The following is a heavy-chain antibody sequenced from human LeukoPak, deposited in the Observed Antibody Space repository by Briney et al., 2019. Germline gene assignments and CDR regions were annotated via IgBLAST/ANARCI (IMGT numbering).Heavy chain of an antibody. D-gene: IGHD2-2*01. J-gene: IGHJ4*02. CDR1: GLTFSSYD. V-gene: IGHV3-30*18. CDR3: AKDGAGSQSYCSSTSCYVDY. CDR2: ISYDGSNK. Sequence: GGSLRLSCAASGLTFSSYDMSRVRQAPGKGLEWVAVISYDGSNKYYADSVKGRFTIPRGNSKNTLYLQMNSLRAEDTAVYYCAKDGAGSQSYCSSTSCYVDYWGQGTLVTVSS.